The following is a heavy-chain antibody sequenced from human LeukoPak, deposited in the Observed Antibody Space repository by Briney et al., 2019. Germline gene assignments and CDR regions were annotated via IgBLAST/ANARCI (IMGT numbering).Heavy chain of an antibody. D-gene: IGHD2-15*01. CDR2: IYPGDSDT. Sequence: KRGESLKISCKGSGYSFPSYWIGWVRQMPGKGLELMRIIYPGDSDTRYSPSFQGQVTISADKSISTAYLQWSSLKASDTAMYYCARHSGAPYCSGGSCYDWFDPWGQGTLVTVSS. J-gene: IGHJ5*02. CDR1: GYSFPSYW. CDR3: ARHSGAPYCSGGSCYDWFDP. V-gene: IGHV5-51*01.